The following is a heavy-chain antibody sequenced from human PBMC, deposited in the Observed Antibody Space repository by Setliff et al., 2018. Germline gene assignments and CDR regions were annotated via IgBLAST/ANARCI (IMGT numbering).Heavy chain of an antibody. CDR1: GGSISSGSYY. V-gene: IGHV4-61*02. CDR3: ARDYYDSRGSYAFDI. Sequence: PSETLSLTCTVSGGSISSGSYYWSWIRQPAGKGLEWIGRIYSSGSTKYNPSLKSRVTISGDTSKNQFSLNLSSVTAADTAMYYCARDYYDSRGSYAFDIWGQGTVVTVSS. D-gene: IGHD3-22*01. J-gene: IGHJ3*02. CDR2: IYSSGST.